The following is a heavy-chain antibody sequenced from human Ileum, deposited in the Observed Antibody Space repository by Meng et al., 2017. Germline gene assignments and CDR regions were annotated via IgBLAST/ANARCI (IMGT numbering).Heavy chain of an antibody. J-gene: IGHJ4*02. CDR1: GFTFSDFL. V-gene: IGHV3-7*01. Sequence: GGSLRLSCAASGFTFSDFLMAWVRQAPGKGLEWVASIKQDGREEYYVDSVKGRVTISRDNAKNSLSLQMNSLRVEDTAVYYCARGTYTSNWYGYWGQGTLVTVSS. CDR2: IKQDGREE. CDR3: ARGTYTSNWYGY. D-gene: IGHD6-13*01.